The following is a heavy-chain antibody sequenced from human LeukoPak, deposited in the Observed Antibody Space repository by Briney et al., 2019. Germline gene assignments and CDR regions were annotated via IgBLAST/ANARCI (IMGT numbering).Heavy chain of an antibody. CDR1: GFTFSSYW. J-gene: IGHJ6*02. CDR3: ARDGVGYYDILTGSHYGMDV. V-gene: IGHV3-7*01. CDR2: IKQDGSEK. D-gene: IGHD3-9*01. Sequence: QPGGSLRLSCAASGFTFSSYWMSWVRQAPGKGLEWVANIKQDGSEKYYVDSVKGRFTISRDNAKNSLYLQMNSLRAEDTAVYYCARDGVGYYDILTGSHYGMDVWGQGTTVTVSS.